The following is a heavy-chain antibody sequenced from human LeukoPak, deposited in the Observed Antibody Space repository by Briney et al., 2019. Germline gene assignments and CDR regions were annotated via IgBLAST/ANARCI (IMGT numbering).Heavy chain of an antibody. CDR2: IRYDGSEK. CDR3: AKASLYCSHHFPQSYYYTAV. Sequence: GGXXRLSCAASGFTFSRHGMNWVRQAPGKGLEWVAFIRYDGSEKYYADSVKGRFTISRDNAEKTLYMQMNRLRPEETAVYYCAKASLYCSHHFPQSYYYTAVWGKGTPLTVSS. CDR1: GFTFSRHG. V-gene: IGHV3-30*02. D-gene: IGHD2-15*01. J-gene: IGHJ6*03.